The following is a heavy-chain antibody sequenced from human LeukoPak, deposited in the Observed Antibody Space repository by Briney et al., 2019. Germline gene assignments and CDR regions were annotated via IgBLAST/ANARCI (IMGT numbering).Heavy chain of an antibody. J-gene: IGHJ4*02. D-gene: IGHD6-6*01. V-gene: IGHV4-30-2*01. Sequence: SETLSLTCAVSGGSISSGGYSWRWIRQPPGKGLEWIGYIYHSGSTHYNPSLKSRVTISVDRSKNQFSLKLSSVTAADTAVYYCARHRYSSSFTYWGQGTLVTVSS. CDR3: ARHRYSSSFTY. CDR2: IYHSGST. CDR1: GGSISSGGYS.